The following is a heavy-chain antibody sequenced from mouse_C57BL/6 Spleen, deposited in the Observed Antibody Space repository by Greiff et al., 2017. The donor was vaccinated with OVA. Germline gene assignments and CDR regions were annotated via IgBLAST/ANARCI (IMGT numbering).Heavy chain of an antibody. J-gene: IGHJ1*03. CDR1: GYSITSGYD. V-gene: IGHV3-1*01. D-gene: IGHD2-12*01. Sequence: EVMLVESGPGMVKPSQSLSLTCTVTGYSITSGYDWHWIRHFPGNKLEWMGYISYSGSTNYNPSLKSRISITHDTSKNHFFLKLNSVTTEDTATYYCARNYRDWYFDVWGTGTTVTVSS. CDR3: ARNYRDWYFDV. CDR2: ISYSGST.